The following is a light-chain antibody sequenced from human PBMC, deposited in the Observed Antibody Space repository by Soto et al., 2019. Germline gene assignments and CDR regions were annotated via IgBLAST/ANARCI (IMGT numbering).Light chain of an antibody. Sequence: QSVLTQPASVSGSPGQSITISCTGTSRDIGGYKYVSWYQQLPDKVPKLMIYDVSNRPSGVSNRFSGSKSGNTASLTISGLQAEDEADYYCSSYTSSGPHVFGTGTKVTVL. CDR1: SRDIGGYKY. V-gene: IGLV2-14*01. CDR3: SSYTSSGPHV. CDR2: DVS. J-gene: IGLJ1*01.